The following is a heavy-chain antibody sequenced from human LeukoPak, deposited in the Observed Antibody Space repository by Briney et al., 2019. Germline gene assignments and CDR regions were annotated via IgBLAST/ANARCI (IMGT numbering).Heavy chain of an antibody. CDR3: AKASWVSSADAVL. CDR2: IFYSGST. D-gene: IGHD3-16*01. CDR1: GGSISSSSYY. Sequence: SETLSLTCTVSGGSISSSSYYWGWIRQPPGKGLEWIGNIFYSGSTYYNPSLKSRVTISVDTSKNQFSLKLSSVTAADTAVYYCAKASWVSSADAVLWGQGTVVTVSS. V-gene: IGHV4-39*07. J-gene: IGHJ4*02.